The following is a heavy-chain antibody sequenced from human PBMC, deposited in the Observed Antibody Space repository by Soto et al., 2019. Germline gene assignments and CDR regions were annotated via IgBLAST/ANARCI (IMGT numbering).Heavy chain of an antibody. J-gene: IGHJ5*02. CDR1: GGSISSGDYY. Sequence: QVQLQESGPGLVKPSQTLSLTCTVSGGSISSGDYYWSWIRQPPGKGLEWIGYIYYSGSTYYNPSLKSRVTISVDTSKNQLSLKLSSVTAAVTSVYYCARGDYDFWSGYPSRFDPWGQGTLVTVSS. CDR2: IYYSGST. CDR3: ARGDYDFWSGYPSRFDP. D-gene: IGHD3-3*01. V-gene: IGHV4-30-4*01.